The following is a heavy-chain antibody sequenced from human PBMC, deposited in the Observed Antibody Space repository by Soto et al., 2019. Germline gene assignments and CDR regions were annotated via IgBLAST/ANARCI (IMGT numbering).Heavy chain of an antibody. CDR1: GGSVSDKTYY. CDR3: ARTTAVPDSLRSRYFFDY. V-gene: IGHV4-61*01. Sequence: SETLSLTCSVSGGSVSDKTYYWSWIRQPPGKRLEWIGYVYYSGTTNYNPSLKSRVTISVDLSKNQFSLRLSSVTTADTALYYCARTTAVPDSLRSRYFFDYWGQGTLVTVSS. D-gene: IGHD4-17*01. J-gene: IGHJ4*02. CDR2: VYYSGTT.